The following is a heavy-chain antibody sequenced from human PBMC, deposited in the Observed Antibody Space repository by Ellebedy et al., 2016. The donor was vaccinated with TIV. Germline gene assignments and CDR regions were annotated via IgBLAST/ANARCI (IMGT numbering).Heavy chain of an antibody. CDR1: GFTFSSYG. D-gene: IGHD2-2*01. V-gene: IGHV3-23*01. CDR2: ISGSGIST. Sequence: GGSLRLSXAASGFTFSSYGMSWVRQAPGKGLEWVSAISGSGISTYYADSVKGRFAISRDNSKNTLYLQMNSLRVEDTAVYYCLRYCSSTNCYGNDDAFDIWGQGTMVTVSS. CDR3: LRYCSSTNCYGNDDAFDI. J-gene: IGHJ3*02.